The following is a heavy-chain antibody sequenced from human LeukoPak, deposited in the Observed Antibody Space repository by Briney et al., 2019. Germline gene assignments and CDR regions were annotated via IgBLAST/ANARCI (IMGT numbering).Heavy chain of an antibody. CDR3: ARSGWLQFYAFDI. J-gene: IGHJ3*02. CDR2: IYYSGST. Sequence: PSETLSLTCTVSGGSISSYYWGWIRQPPGKGLEWIGYIYYSGSTNYNPSLKSRVTISVDTSKNQFSLKLSSVTAADTAVYYCARSGWLQFYAFDIWGQGTMVTVSS. V-gene: IGHV4-59*01. CDR1: GGSISSYY. D-gene: IGHD5-24*01.